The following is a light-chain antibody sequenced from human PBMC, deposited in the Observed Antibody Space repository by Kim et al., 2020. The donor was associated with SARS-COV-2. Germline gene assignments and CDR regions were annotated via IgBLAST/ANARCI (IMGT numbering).Light chain of an antibody. Sequence: DIQMTQSPSSLSASVGDRVTLTCRASQSIDRYLNWYQQKPGKAPKLLIYAASRLQSGVPSRFSGSGSGTDFTLTISTLQPEDFATYYCQQSYNTPPWTFGPGTKVEIK. V-gene: IGKV1-39*01. CDR2: AAS. CDR3: QQSYNTPPWT. CDR1: QSIDRY. J-gene: IGKJ1*01.